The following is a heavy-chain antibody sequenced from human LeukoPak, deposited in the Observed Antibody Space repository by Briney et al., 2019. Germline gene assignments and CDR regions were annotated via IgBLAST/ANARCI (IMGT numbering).Heavy chain of an antibody. CDR2: ISGSGTDT. CDR1: GFTFSNHA. V-gene: IGHV3-23*01. Sequence: GGSLSLSCAASGFTFSNHAMNWVRQAPGKGLEWVSIISGSGTDTYYADSVKGRFTISRDNSRNTLYLQMNSLRAEDTALYYCAKTSVGEGRIIGSGYFDNWGQGTLVTVSS. D-gene: IGHD2-15*01. J-gene: IGHJ4*02. CDR3: AKTSVGEGRIIGSGYFDN.